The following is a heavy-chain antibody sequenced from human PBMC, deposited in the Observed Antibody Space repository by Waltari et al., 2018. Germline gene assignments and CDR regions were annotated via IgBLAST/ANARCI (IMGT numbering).Heavy chain of an antibody. D-gene: IGHD2-15*01. Sequence: QVQLVQSGAEVKKPGSSVRVSCKASGGTFSSYAISWVRQAPGQGLEWMGGIIPILGIANYAQKFQGRVTIIADESTSTAYMELSSLRSEDTAVYYCARVHSLVVVAATGWYFNLWGRGTLVTVSS. J-gene: IGHJ2*01. CDR1: GGTFSSYA. V-gene: IGHV1-69*04. CDR3: ARVHSLVVVAATGWYFNL. CDR2: IIPILGIA.